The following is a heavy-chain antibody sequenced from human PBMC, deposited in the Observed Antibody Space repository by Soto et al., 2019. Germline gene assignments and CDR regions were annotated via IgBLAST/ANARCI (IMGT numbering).Heavy chain of an antibody. J-gene: IGHJ4*02. CDR3: AKDSYYYGSGSYYAGPIDY. CDR2: ISGSGGST. V-gene: IGHV3-23*01. D-gene: IGHD3-10*01. CDR1: GFTLSSYA. Sequence: SGGSLRLSCAASGFTLSSYAMSWVRQAPGKGLEWASAISGSGGSTYYADSVKGRFTISRDNSKNTLYLQMNSLRAEDTAVYYCAKDSYYYGSGSYYAGPIDYWGQGTLVTVSS.